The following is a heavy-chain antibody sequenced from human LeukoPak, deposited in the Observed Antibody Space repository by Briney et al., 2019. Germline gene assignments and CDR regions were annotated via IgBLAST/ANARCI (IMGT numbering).Heavy chain of an antibody. J-gene: IGHJ4*02. D-gene: IGHD3-22*01. Sequence: GGSLRLSCAASGFTFSSYWMTWVRQAPGKGLEWVANIKQDGSKKNYVDSVKGRFTISRDNAKNSLYLQMNSLRAEDTAVYYCATPLDYYDSSGYYQGGDWGQGTLVTVSS. CDR3: ATPLDYYDSSGYYQGGD. V-gene: IGHV3-7*03. CDR1: GFTFSSYW. CDR2: IKQDGSKK.